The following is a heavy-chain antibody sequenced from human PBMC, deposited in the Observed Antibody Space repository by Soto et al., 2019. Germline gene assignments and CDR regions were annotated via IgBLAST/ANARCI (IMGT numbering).Heavy chain of an antibody. V-gene: IGHV1-69*13. CDR1: GGTFSSYG. CDR3: ARENYYGSGSFYRDAFDI. Sequence: SVKVSCKASGGTFSSYGIHWVRQAPGQGLEWMGGIIPMSGTANYAQKFQGRVAISVDESTRAAYMELSSLRSEDTAMYYCARENYYGSGSFYRDAFDIWGQGTMVTVSS. CDR2: IIPMSGTA. J-gene: IGHJ3*02. D-gene: IGHD3-10*01.